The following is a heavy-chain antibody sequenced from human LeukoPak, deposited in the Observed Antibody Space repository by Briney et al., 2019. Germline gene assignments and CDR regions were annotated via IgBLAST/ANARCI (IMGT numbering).Heavy chain of an antibody. J-gene: IGHJ3*02. CDR3: ATLTGGDDAFDI. Sequence: PSETLSLTCAVSGGSISSYYWSWIRQPPGKGLEWIGYIFYTGSTNYNPSLKSRVTISVLTSKNRFSLKLSSVTAADTAVYYCATLTGGDDAFDIWGQGTMVTVSS. D-gene: IGHD4-23*01. CDR1: GGSISSYY. V-gene: IGHV4-59*01. CDR2: IFYTGST.